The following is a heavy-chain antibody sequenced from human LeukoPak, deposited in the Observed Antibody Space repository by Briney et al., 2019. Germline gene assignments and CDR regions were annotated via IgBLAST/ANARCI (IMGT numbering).Heavy chain of an antibody. Sequence: GGSLRLSCAASGFTFSYYSMNWVRQAPGRGLEWVSCISSSSSLIFYSDSVRGRFTISRDNAKNLLYLHMNSLRVEDTAVYYCAKEWGYEWELLSFAFDIWGQGTMVTVSS. V-gene: IGHV3-21*01. CDR1: GFTFSYYS. J-gene: IGHJ3*02. D-gene: IGHD1-26*01. CDR2: ISSSSSLI. CDR3: AKEWGYEWELLSFAFDI.